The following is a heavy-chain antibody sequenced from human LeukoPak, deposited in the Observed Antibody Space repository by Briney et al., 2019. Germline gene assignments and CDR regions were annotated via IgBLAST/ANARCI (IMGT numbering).Heavy chain of an antibody. J-gene: IGHJ4*02. V-gene: IGHV1-18*01. D-gene: IGHD3-9*01. CDR1: GCTFTSYG. CDR2: ISAYNGNT. Sequence: ASVKVSCKASGCTFTSYGISWVRQAPGQGLEWMGWISAYNGNTNYAQKLQGRVTMTTDTSTSTAYMELRSLRSEDTAVYYCATSRYFDLDYWGQGTLVTVSS. CDR3: ATSRYFDLDY.